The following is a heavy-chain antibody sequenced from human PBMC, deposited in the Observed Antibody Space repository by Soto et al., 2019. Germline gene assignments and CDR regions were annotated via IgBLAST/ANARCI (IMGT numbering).Heavy chain of an antibody. V-gene: IGHV3-33*01. D-gene: IGHD3-9*01. CDR3: ARGSYYDILTDYYIGAFGF. CDR2: IWYDGKNN. J-gene: IGHJ3*01. CDR1: GFTCSNYG. Sequence: QVQLVESGGGVVQPGRSLSLSCAASGFTCSNYGMHWDRQAPGTGLEWVAVIWYDGKNNYYADSVKGRFTISSDNSKNTLYLQMNSLSAEDTAVYYCARGSYYDILTDYYIGAFGFWGQGTMVTVSS.